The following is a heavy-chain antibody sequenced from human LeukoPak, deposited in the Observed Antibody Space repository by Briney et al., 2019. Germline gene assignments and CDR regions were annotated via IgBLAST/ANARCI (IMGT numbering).Heavy chain of an antibody. Sequence: SETLSLTCTVSGGSISNYYWSWIRQPPGKGLEWIGYIYYSGSTNYNPSLKSRVTISVDTSKNQFSLKLSSVTAADTAVYYCARHDCSGGSCYYDYWGQGTLVTVSS. CDR2: IYYSGST. D-gene: IGHD2-15*01. V-gene: IGHV4-59*08. CDR1: GGSISNYY. J-gene: IGHJ4*02. CDR3: ARHDCSGGSCYYDY.